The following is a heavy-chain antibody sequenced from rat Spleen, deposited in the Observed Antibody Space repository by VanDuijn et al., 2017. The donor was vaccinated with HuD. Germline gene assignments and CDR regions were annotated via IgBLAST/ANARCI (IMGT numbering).Heavy chain of an antibody. J-gene: IGHJ2*01. D-gene: IGHD1-6*01. CDR3: ARRHYGYTDYFDY. CDR1: GLTFSDYG. CDR2: ISTGGGNT. Sequence: EVQLVESGGGLVQPGRSLKLSCAASGLTFSDYGMAWVRQAPTKGLEWVASISTGGGNTYFRDSVKGRFTISRDNAKSTLSLQMDSLRSEDTATYYCARRHYGYTDYFDYWGQGVMVTVSS. V-gene: IGHV5S13*01.